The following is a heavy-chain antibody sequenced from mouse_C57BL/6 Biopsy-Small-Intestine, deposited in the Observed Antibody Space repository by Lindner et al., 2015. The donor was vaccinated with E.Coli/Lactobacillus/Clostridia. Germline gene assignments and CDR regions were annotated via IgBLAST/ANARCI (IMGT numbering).Heavy chain of an antibody. D-gene: IGHD2-2*01. CDR3: ARRDLLVNFDY. CDR2: INPYNGAT. J-gene: IGHJ2*01. V-gene: IGHV1-19*01. CDR1: GYTFTDYY. Sequence: VQLQESGPILVKPGASVKMSCKASGYTFTDYYMNWVKQSHGKSLEWIGLINPYNGATSYNQKFKGKATLTVDKSSSTAYMELNSLTSEDSAVYYCARRDLLVNFDYWGQGTTLTASS.